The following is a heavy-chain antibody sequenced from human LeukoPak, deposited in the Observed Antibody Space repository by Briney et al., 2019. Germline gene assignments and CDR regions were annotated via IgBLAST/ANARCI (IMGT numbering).Heavy chain of an antibody. CDR3: ARRSSWFPYWFDP. J-gene: IGHJ5*02. Sequence: SETLSLTCTVSGGSISSYYWSWIRQPPGKGLEWIGYIFYRGSTNYNPSLKSRVTISGDTSKNQFSLKLSSVTAADTAVYYCARRSSWFPYWFDPWGQGTLVTVSS. V-gene: IGHV4-59*01. CDR2: IFYRGST. D-gene: IGHD6-13*01. CDR1: GGSISSYY.